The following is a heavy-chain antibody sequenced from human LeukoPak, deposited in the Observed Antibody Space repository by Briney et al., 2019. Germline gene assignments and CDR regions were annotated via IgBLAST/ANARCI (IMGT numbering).Heavy chain of an antibody. CDR2: INPNSGGT. CDR1: GYXFTGYY. D-gene: IGHD6-6*01. J-gene: IGHJ4*02. CDR3: ARDGSYSSSLFYFDY. Sequence: GASVKVSCKASGYXFTGYYMHWVRQAPGQGLEWMGWINPNSGGTNYAQKFQGRVTMTRDTSISTAYMELSRLRSDDTAVYYCARDGSYSSSLFYFDYWGQGTLVTVSS. V-gene: IGHV1-2*02.